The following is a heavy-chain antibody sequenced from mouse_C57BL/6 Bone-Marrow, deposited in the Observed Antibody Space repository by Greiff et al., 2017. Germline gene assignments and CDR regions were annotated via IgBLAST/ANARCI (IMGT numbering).Heavy chain of an antibody. CDR3: TTCSYDYPFAY. Sequence: EVQLQQSGAELVRPGASVKLSCTASGFNIKDDYMHWVKQRPEQGLEWIGWIDPENGDTEYASKFQGKATITADTSSNTAYLQLSSLTSEDTAGYYCTTCSYDYPFAYWGQGTLVTVSA. D-gene: IGHD2-4*01. CDR1: GFNIKDDY. V-gene: IGHV14-4*01. CDR2: IDPENGDT. J-gene: IGHJ3*01.